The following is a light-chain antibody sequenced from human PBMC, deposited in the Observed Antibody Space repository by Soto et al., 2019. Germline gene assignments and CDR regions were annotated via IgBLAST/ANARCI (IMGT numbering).Light chain of an antibody. J-gene: IGLJ1*01. V-gene: IGLV1-44*01. CDR1: SSNIGSTR. CDR2: SDN. Sequence: QSVLTQPPSASGTPGQRVAISCSGASSNIGSTRANWYRQLPGTAPKLLIYSDNQRRSGVPDRFSGSKSGTSASLAISGLQSEDEADYYCAAWDNSLNGYGFGTGTKVTVL. CDR3: AAWDNSLNGYG.